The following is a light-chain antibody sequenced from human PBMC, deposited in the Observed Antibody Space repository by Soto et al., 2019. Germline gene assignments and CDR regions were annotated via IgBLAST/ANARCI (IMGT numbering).Light chain of an antibody. V-gene: IGKV3-20*01. J-gene: IGKJ2*01. CDR2: GAS. CDR3: QQYCSSPMYT. Sequence: EIVLTQSPGTLSLSPGERATLSCRASQSVSSSYLAWYQQKPGQAPRLLIYGASSRATGIPDRFRGSGSGTDFTLTISRLDPEDFAVYYCQQYCSSPMYTFGQGTKLEIK. CDR1: QSVSSSY.